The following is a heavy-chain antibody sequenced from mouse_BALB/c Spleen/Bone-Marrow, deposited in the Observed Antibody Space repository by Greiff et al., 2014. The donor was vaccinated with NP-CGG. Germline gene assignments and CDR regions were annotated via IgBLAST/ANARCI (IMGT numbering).Heavy chain of an antibody. V-gene: IGHV5-9-1*01. CDR3: ARTPYYANTTDY. Sequence: EVKLVEPGGVLLWPGWALKLSCVGSGFTFSIYALSWVRQSPEKRLECVATISSGGSYSYYPDSVKGRFTISRDNAKNTLYLQMSSLRSEDTAMYYCARTPYYANTTDYCGPGPS. CDR2: ISSGGSYS. D-gene: IGHD2-10*01. CDR1: GFTFSIYA. J-gene: IGHJ4*01.